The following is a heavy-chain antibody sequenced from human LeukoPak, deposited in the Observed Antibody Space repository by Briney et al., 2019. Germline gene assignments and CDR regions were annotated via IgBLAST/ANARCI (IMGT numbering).Heavy chain of an antibody. D-gene: IGHD1-14*01. CDR2: INPGGSSI. CDR3: ARSNQADDY. CDR1: GFTFSSYW. J-gene: IGHJ4*02. V-gene: IGHV3-74*01. Sequence: GGSLRLSCAASGFTFSSYWMHWVRQVPGKGLVWVARINPGGSSITYADSVKGRFTISRDNAKNTLYLQMASPRAEDTGVYYCARSNQADDYWGQGTLVTVSS.